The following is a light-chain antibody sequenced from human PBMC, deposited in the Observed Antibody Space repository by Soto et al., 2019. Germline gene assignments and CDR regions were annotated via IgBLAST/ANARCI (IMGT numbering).Light chain of an antibody. CDR1: SSNIGNFY. CDR3: AAWDDSLSGPGV. J-gene: IGLJ7*01. V-gene: IGLV1-47*01. Sequence: QSVLTQPPSASGTPGQRVTISCSGSSSNIGNFYVYWYQQLPGTAPKLLIYKNNQRPLGVPDRFSGYKSGTSASLAISGLRSEDEVDYYCAAWDDSLSGPGVFGGGTQLTVL. CDR2: KNN.